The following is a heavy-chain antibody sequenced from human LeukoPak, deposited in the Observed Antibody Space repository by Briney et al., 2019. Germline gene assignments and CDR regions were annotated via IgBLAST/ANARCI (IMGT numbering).Heavy chain of an antibody. CDR1: GFTFSNYW. CDR2: INSDGINT. CDR3: ARKYSGNDYVVWDDAFDI. D-gene: IGHD5-12*01. Sequence: TGGSLRLSCAASGFTFSNYWMHWVRPAPGKGLVWVSRINSDGINTSYADSVKGRFTISRDNAKNTLNLQMNSLRAEDTAVYYCARKYSGNDYVVWDDAFDIWGQGTMVTVSS. J-gene: IGHJ3*02. V-gene: IGHV3-74*01.